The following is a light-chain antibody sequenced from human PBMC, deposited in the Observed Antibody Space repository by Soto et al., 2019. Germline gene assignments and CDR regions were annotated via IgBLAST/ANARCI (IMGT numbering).Light chain of an antibody. V-gene: IGKV3-20*01. CDR2: GAS. Sequence: EIVLTQSPGSLSLSPGERATLSCRASQSVDSSFFAWYQKKPGQAPRLLIYGASKRATGIPDRFSGSGSGTECTLTIIRLEPEDFAVYYCQQYVSSVTFGQGTKVEIK. J-gene: IGKJ1*01. CDR1: QSVDSSF. CDR3: QQYVSSVT.